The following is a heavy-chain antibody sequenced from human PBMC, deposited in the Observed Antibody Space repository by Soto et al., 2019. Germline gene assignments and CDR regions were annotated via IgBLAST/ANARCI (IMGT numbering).Heavy chain of an antibody. Sequence: GGSLRLSCAASGSTFSSYWMHWVRQAPGKGLVWVSRINSDGSSTRYATSVKGRFTIPRDNPKNTLYLQIKRLRAEDTSVYYCARAYSSGWLINWGQGTLVTVSS. J-gene: IGHJ4*02. CDR3: ARAYSSGWLIN. V-gene: IGHV3-74*01. CDR1: GSTFSSYW. CDR2: INSDGSST. D-gene: IGHD6-19*01.